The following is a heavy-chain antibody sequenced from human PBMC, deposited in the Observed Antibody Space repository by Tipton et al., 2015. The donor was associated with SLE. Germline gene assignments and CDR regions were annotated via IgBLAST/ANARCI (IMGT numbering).Heavy chain of an antibody. CDR2: ISWDGGST. J-gene: IGHJ3*02. Sequence: SPRLSCAASGFIFDDYTMHWVRQAPGKGLEWVSLISWDGGSTYYADSVKGRFTISRDNSTNSLYLQMNSLRTEDTALYYCAKDLLGGSFDIWGQGTMVIVSS. D-gene: IGHD3-10*01. CDR3: AKDLLGGSFDI. V-gene: IGHV3-43*01. CDR1: GFIFDDYT.